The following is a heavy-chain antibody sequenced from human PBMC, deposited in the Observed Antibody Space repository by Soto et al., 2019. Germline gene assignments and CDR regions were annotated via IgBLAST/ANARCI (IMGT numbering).Heavy chain of an antibody. CDR3: AGGEWLYNFDY. D-gene: IGHD3-3*01. CDR2: IYYSGST. CDR1: GGSISSYY. J-gene: IGHJ4*02. Sequence: PSETLSLTCTVSGGSISSYYWSWIRQPPGKGLEWIGYIYYSGSTNYNPSLKSRVTISVDTSKNQFSLKLSSVTAADTAVYYCAGGEWLYNFDYWGQGTLVTVSS. V-gene: IGHV4-59*01.